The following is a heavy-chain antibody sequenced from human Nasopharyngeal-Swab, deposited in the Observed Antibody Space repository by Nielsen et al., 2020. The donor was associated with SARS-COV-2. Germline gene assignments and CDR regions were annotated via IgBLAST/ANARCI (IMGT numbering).Heavy chain of an antibody. V-gene: IGHV3-33*01. J-gene: IGHJ4*02. CDR1: GFTFSSYG. CDR2: IWYDGSNK. D-gene: IGHD1-26*01. CDR3: AREGIVGATTGLDY. Sequence: GEFLKISCAASGFTFSSYGMHWVRQAPGKGLEWVAVIWYDGSNKYYADSVKGRFTISRDNSKNTLYLQMNSLRAEDTAVYYCAREGIVGATTGLDYWGQGTLVTVSS.